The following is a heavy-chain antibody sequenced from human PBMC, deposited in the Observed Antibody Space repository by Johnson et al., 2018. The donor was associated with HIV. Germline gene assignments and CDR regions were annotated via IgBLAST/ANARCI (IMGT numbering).Heavy chain of an antibody. CDR3: TTVADTSGDYPIEPFDDAFDL. Sequence: VQLVESGGGLVQPGGSLRLSCAASGFTFNNALMTWFRQPPGKGLEWVGRIKSKSDGGTPDYAAPVNGRFRISRDTSQNTVLLEMNSLKTEDTAVYYCTTVADTSGDYPIEPFDDAFDLWGQGAMVTVSS. D-gene: IGHD3-22*01. CDR1: GFTFNNAL. J-gene: IGHJ3*01. V-gene: IGHV3-15*01. CDR2: IKSKSDGGTP.